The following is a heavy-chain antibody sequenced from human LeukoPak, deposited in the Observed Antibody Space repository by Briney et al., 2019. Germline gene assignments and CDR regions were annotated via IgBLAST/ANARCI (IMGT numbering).Heavy chain of an antibody. CDR2: IYYSGST. V-gene: IGHV4-59*01. Sequence: SETVSLTCTVSGASINSDYWGWIRQPPGEGLEWIGYIYYSGSTTYNPSLKSRVSISVDTSKIQFSLELRSVTAADTAVYYCATYGVRQVWAFDIWGPGTMVTVSS. D-gene: IGHD4-17*01. CDR3: ATYGVRQVWAFDI. CDR1: GASINSDY. J-gene: IGHJ3*02.